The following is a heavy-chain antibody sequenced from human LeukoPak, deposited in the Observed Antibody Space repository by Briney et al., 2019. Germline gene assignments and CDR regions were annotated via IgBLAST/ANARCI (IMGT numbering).Heavy chain of an antibody. D-gene: IGHD6-6*01. CDR1: GGSFSGYY. CDR3: ARGLISSIAARKGTLDY. J-gene: IGHJ4*02. CDR2: INHSGST. V-gene: IGHV4-34*01. Sequence: SETLSLTCAVYGGSFSGYYWSWIRQPPGKGLEWIGEINHSGSTNYNPSLKSRVTISVGTSKNQFSLKLSSVTAADTAVYYCARGLISSIAARKGTLDYWGQGTLVTVSS.